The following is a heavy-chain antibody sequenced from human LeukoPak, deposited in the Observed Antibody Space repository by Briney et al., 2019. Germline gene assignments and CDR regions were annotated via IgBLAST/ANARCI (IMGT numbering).Heavy chain of an antibody. V-gene: IGHV3-53*01. CDR2: IYSSDT. J-gene: IGHJ4*02. CDR3: ARGSYFDY. CDR1: GFTVGSNY. Sequence: GGSLRLSCAASGFTVGSNYMSWVRQAPGKGLEWVSVIYSSDTYYADSVKGRFTISRDNSKNTLYLQMNSLRVEDTAVYYCARGSYFDYWGQETLVTVSS.